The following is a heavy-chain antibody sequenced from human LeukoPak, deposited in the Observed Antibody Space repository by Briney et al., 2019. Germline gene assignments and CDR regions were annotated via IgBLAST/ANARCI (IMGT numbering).Heavy chain of an antibody. J-gene: IGHJ6*02. CDR1: GFTFSSYG. D-gene: IGHD3-10*01. CDR3: ARDLYGSGTPPYYYYGMDV. CDR2: IWYDGSNK. V-gene: IGHV3-33*01. Sequence: GGSLRLSCAASGFTFSSYGMHWVRQAPGKGLEWVAVIWYDGSNKYYADSVKGRSTISRDNSKNTLYLQMNSLRAEDTAVYYCARDLYGSGTPPYYYYGMDVWGQGTTVTVSS.